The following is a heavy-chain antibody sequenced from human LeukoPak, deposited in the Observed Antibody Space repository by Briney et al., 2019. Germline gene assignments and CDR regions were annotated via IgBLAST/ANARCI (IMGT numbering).Heavy chain of an antibody. CDR3: AKDMRFGVEYYFDY. Sequence: GGSLRLSCAASGFTFSSYSMNWVRQAPGKGLEWVSSISSSSSYIYYADSVKGRFTISRDNAKNSLYLQMNSLRAEDTALYYCAKDMRFGVEYYFDYWGQGTLVTVSS. CDR1: GFTFSSYS. D-gene: IGHD2-15*01. CDR2: ISSSSSYI. V-gene: IGHV3-21*04. J-gene: IGHJ4*02.